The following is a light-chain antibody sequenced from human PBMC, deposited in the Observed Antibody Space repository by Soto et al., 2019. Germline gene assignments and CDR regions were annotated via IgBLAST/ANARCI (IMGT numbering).Light chain of an antibody. CDR1: QSVSSN. V-gene: IGKV3-20*01. J-gene: IGKJ1*01. Sequence: EIVLMQSPGTLSLSPGERATLSCRASQSVSSNLAWYQQKPDQAPRLLIYGASSRATDISDRFSGSGSGTDFTLTISRLEPEDFAMYYCQQYGTSPRTFGQGTKV. CDR2: GAS. CDR3: QQYGTSPRT.